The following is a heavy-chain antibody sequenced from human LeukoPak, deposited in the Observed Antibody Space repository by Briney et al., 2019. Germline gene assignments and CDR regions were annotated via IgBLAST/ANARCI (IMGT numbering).Heavy chain of an antibody. Sequence: GGSLRLSCVASGFTFSNYWMSWVRQAPGKGLEWVANIKQDGSEKYYVDSVKGRFTISRDNAKNSLYLQMNSLRAEDTAVYYCAREDIVVVPAAIDAFDIWGQGTMVTVSS. CDR2: IKQDGSEK. CDR3: AREDIVVVPAAIDAFDI. CDR1: GFTFSNYW. D-gene: IGHD2-2*01. V-gene: IGHV3-7*01. J-gene: IGHJ3*02.